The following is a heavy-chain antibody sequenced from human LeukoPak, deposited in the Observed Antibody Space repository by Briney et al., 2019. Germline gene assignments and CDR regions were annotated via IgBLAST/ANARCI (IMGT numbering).Heavy chain of an antibody. CDR3: ARGRGSGSYYKEIDY. D-gene: IGHD3-10*01. V-gene: IGHV1-69*13. CDR1: GGTFSSYA. CDR2: IIPIFGTA. Sequence: ASVKVSCKASGGTFSSYAISWVRQAPGQGLEWMGGIIPIFGTANYAQKFQGRVTITAGESTSTAYMELSSLRSEDTAVYYCARGRGSGSYYKEIDYWGQGTLVTVSS. J-gene: IGHJ4*02.